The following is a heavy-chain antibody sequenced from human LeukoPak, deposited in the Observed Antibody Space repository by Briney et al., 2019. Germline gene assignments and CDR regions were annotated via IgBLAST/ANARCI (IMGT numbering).Heavy chain of an antibody. CDR2: INPNSGGT. V-gene: IGHV1-2*02. CDR1: GYTFTGYY. CDR3: ARVEGPNYGAPGDWFDP. D-gene: IGHD4-17*01. J-gene: IGHJ5*02. Sequence: ASVKVSCKASGYTFTGYYMHWVRQAPGQGLEWMGWINPNSGGTNYAQKFQGRVTMTRDTSISTAYMELSRLRSDDTAVYYCARVEGPNYGAPGDWFDPWGQGTLVTVSS.